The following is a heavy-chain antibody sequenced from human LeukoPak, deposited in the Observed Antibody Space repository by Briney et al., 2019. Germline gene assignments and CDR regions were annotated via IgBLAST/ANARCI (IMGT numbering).Heavy chain of an antibody. CDR3: ARVGYWWLQPGPFDY. D-gene: IGHD5-24*01. CDR2: IYHSGST. J-gene: IGHJ4*02. V-gene: IGHV4-4*02. CDR1: GASISSGNW. Sequence: SGTLSLTCAVSGASISSGNWWSWVRQPPGKGLEWIGEIYHSGSTNYNPSLKSRVTISVDKSKNQFSLKLSSVTAADTAVYYCARVGYWWLQPGPFDYWGQGTLVTVSS.